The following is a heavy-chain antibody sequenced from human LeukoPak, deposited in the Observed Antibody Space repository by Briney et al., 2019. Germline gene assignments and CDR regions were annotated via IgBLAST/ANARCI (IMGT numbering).Heavy chain of an antibody. V-gene: IGHV4-59*12. CDR2: YYIAGT. Sequence: YYIAGTNYTPSLKRGGTISVDRDKNKVSLKLSSVTAADTAVYYCARGHDFWSGSNWFDPWGQGTLVTVSS. CDR3: ARGHDFWSGSNWFDP. D-gene: IGHD3-3*01. J-gene: IGHJ5*02.